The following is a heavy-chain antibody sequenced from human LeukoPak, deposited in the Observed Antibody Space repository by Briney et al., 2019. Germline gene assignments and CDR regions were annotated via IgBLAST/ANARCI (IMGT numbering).Heavy chain of an antibody. Sequence: GGSLRLSCAASGFSFSSYWMHWVRQAPGKGLVWVSRISIDGSTTNYADSVKGRFTISRDNAKNTLYLQMNSLRAEDTAVYYCARDRGSGSYGYWGQGTLVTVSS. D-gene: IGHD1-26*01. J-gene: IGHJ4*02. CDR3: ARDRGSGSYGY. V-gene: IGHV3-74*01. CDR2: ISIDGSTT. CDR1: GFSFSSYW.